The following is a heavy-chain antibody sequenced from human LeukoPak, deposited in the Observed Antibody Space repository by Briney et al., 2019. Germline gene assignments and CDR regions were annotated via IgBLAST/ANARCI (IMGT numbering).Heavy chain of an antibody. CDR2: INPNSGGT. V-gene: IGHV1-2*02. J-gene: IGHJ4*02. D-gene: IGHD4-17*01. Sequence: ASVKVSCKASGYTFTGCYMHWVRQAPGQGLEWMGWINPNSGGTNYAQKFQGRVTMTRDTSISTAYMELSRLRSDDTAVYYCARVHGDMYYFDYWGQGTLVTVSS. CDR1: GYTFTGCY. CDR3: ARVHGDMYYFDY.